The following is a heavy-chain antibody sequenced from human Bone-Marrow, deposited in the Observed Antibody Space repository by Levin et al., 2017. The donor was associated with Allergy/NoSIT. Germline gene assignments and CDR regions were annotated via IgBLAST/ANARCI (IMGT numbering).Heavy chain of an antibody. V-gene: IGHV4-39*07. D-gene: IGHD2-15*01. CDR1: GASINTNSYY. Sequence: SETLSLTCNVSGASINTNSYYWGWLRQPPGKGLEWIGHIYSSGSTYYNPSFKSRVTISVDASKNQFSLKLTSVAAADTAMYFCARGGGYCSGGSCYFLGTTDYNYFDPWGQGTLVTVSS. CDR2: IYSSGST. J-gene: IGHJ5*02. CDR3: ARGGGYCSGGSCYFLGTTDYNYFDP.